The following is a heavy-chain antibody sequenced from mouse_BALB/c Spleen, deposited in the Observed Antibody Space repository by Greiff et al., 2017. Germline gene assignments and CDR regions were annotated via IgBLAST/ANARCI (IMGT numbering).Heavy chain of an antibody. CDR1: GFTFKDYD. Sequence: EVQLQQSGPELVRSGASVKLSCTASGFTFKDYDMHWVKQRPEQGLEWIGWIDPENGDTEYAPKFQGKATMTADTSSNTAYLQLSSLTSEDTAVYYCNGMDDWGQGTTVTVSS. CDR2: IDPENGDT. CDR3: NGMDD. J-gene: IGHJ4*01. V-gene: IGHV14-4*02.